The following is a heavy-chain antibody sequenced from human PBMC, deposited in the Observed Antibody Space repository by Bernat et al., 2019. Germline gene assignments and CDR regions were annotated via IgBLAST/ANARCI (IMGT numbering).Heavy chain of an antibody. CDR2: ISGSSSYI. CDR1: GFTFSSYA. Sequence: EVQLLESGGGLVQPGGSLRLSCAASGFTFSSYAMSWVRQAPGKGLEWVSAISGSSSYIYYADSVKGRFTISRDNAKNSLYLQMNSLRAEDTAVYYCARADDILTGYYYFDYWGQGTLVTVSS. D-gene: IGHD3-9*01. J-gene: IGHJ4*02. CDR3: ARADDILTGYYYFDY. V-gene: IGHV3-21*01.